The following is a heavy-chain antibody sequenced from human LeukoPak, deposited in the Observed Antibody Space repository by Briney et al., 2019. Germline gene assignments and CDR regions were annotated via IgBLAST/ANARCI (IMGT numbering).Heavy chain of an antibody. J-gene: IGHJ4*02. V-gene: IGHV4-61*08. Sequence: PSETLSLTCTVSGGSISSGGYYWSWIRQPPGKGLEWIGYIYHSGSTYYNPSLKSRVTISVDTSKNQFSLKLSSVTAADTAVYYCARTPRGGGFDYWGQGTLVTVSS. CDR2: IYHSGST. CDR3: ARTPRGGGFDY. CDR1: GGSISSGGYY.